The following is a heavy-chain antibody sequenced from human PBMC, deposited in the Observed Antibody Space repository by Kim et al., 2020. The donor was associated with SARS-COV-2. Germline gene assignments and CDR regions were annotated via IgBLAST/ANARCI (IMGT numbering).Heavy chain of an antibody. CDR3: ASFPDYGSGSYSYYYYYGMDV. CDR2: ISSSGSTI. Sequence: GGSLRLSCAASGFTFSDYYMSWIRQAPGKGLEWVSYISSSGSTIYYADSVKGRFTISRDNAKNSLYLQMNSLRAEDTAVYYCASFPDYGSGSYSYYYYYGMDVWGQGTTVTVSS. D-gene: IGHD3-10*01. J-gene: IGHJ6*02. CDR1: GFTFSDYY. V-gene: IGHV3-11*01.